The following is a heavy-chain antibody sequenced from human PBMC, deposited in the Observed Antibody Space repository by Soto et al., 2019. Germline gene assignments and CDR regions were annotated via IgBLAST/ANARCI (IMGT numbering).Heavy chain of an antibody. CDR1: GYTFTSYA. J-gene: IGHJ4*02. CDR2: INAGNGNT. Sequence: ASVNVSCKASGYTFTSYAMHWVRQAPGQRLEWMGWINAGNGNTKYSQKFQGRVTITRDTSASTAYMELSSLRSEDTAVYYCARSAPGDPTDYWGQGTLVTVSS. D-gene: IGHD4-17*01. CDR3: ARSAPGDPTDY. V-gene: IGHV1-3*01.